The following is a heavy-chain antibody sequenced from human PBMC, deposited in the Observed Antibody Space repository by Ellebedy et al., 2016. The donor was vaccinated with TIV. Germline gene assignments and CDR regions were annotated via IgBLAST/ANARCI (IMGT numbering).Heavy chain of an antibody. CDR3: ARDCIAVAGRYGMDV. Sequence: GESLKISXVGFGFTFSDSVMHWVRQDPGKGLDWVAGISVDGRAVHYPDSVKGRFTISRDNAQNTVYLQMNSLRLEDTAVCYCARDCIAVAGRYGMDVWGQGTTVTVSS. V-gene: IGHV3-30*03. J-gene: IGHJ6*02. CDR2: ISVDGRAV. CDR1: GFTFSDSV. D-gene: IGHD6-19*01.